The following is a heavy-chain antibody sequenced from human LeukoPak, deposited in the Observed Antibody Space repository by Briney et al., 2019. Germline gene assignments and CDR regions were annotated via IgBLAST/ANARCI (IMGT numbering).Heavy chain of an antibody. D-gene: IGHD1-26*01. J-gene: IGHJ4*02. Sequence: SETLSLTCTVTGDSITRRSDYWGWVRQPPGKGLEWIGSIYYSGSTYYNPPFKSRVTISVDTSRNQFSLQFYCARNESVLGTTGPNDFFDDWGQGSLVTVSS. CDR3: PNDFFDD. V-gene: IGHV4-39*01. CDR1: GDSITRRSDY. CDR2: IYYSGST.